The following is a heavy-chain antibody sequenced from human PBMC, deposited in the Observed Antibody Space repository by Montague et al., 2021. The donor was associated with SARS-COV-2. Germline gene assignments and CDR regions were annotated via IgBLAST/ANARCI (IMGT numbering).Heavy chain of an antibody. J-gene: IGHJ4*02. CDR1: GGSISTIVNF. CDR2: ISYTGST. D-gene: IGHD4-11*01. V-gene: IGHV4-39*07. CDR3: ARSGDPGTTVTYLY. Sequence: SETLSLTCTFSGGSISTIVNFWGWIRQPPGKGLEWIGSISYTGSTYHNPSLKSRVTMSVDTSMNQFSLKLNSVTAADTAVYYCARSGDPGTTVTYLYWGQGTPVTVSS.